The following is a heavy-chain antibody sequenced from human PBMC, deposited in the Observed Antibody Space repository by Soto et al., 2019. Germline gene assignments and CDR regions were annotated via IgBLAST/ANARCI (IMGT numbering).Heavy chain of an antibody. V-gene: IGHV4-30-4*01. CDR3: ARDDSSGYVDY. J-gene: IGHJ4*02. D-gene: IGHD3-22*01. CDR1: GGSISSGDYY. Sequence: QVQLQESGPGLVKPSQTLSLTCTVSGGSISSGDYYWSWIRQPPGKGLGWIGYIYYSGSTYSNPSLKSRVTLSVDTSKNQFSLKLSSVTAADTAVYYCARDDSSGYVDYWGQGTLVTVSS. CDR2: IYYSGST.